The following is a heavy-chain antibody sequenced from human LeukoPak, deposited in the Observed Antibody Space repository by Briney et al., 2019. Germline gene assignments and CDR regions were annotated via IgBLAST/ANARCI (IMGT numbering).Heavy chain of an antibody. Sequence: SETLSLTCAVSGGSISSSNWWSWVRQPPGKGLEWIGEINHSGSTNYNPSLKSRVTISVDTSKNQFSLKLSSVTAADTAVYYCAKRSSPDAFDIWGQGTMVTVSS. J-gene: IGHJ3*02. CDR2: INHSGST. CDR1: GGSISSSNW. CDR3: AKRSSPDAFDI. V-gene: IGHV4-4*02. D-gene: IGHD4-17*01.